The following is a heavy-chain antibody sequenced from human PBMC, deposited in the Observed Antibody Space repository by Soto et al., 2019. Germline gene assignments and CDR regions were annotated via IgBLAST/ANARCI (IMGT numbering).Heavy chain of an antibody. CDR1: GFTSSSYW. J-gene: IGHJ5*02. CDR3: ARGPIYYDFWSGSPPTWFDP. V-gene: IGHV3-74*01. CDR2: INSDGSST. Sequence: EVQLVESGGGLVQPGGSLRLSCAASGFTSSSYWMHWVRQAPGKGLVWVSRINSDGSSTSYADSVKGRFTISRDNAKNTLYLQMNSLRAEDTAVYYCARGPIYYDFWSGSPPTWFDPCGQGTLVTVSS. D-gene: IGHD3-3*01.